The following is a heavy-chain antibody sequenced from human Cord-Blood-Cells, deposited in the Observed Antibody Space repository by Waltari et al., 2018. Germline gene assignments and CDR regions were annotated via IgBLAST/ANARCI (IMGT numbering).Heavy chain of an antibody. V-gene: IGHV4-39*01. CDR3: ARGIAAAGTPGTNAFDI. Sequence: QLQLQESGPGLVQPSATLSLTCTVSGGSTRSSRYYCAWLRQPPRKGLEWIGSIYYSGSTYYNPSLKSRVTISVDTSKNQFSLKLSSVTAADTAVYYCARGIAAAGTPGTNAFDIWGQGTMVTVSS. D-gene: IGHD6-13*01. CDR2: IYYSGST. J-gene: IGHJ3*02. CDR1: GGSTRSSRYY.